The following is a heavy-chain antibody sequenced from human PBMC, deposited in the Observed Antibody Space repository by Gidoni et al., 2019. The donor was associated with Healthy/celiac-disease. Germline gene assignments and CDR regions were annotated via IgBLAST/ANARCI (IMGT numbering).Heavy chain of an antibody. Sequence: LVQSGAEVKKPGESLKISCKGSGYSFTSYWIGWVRQMPGKGLEWMGIIYPGDSDTRYSPSFQGQVTISADKSISTAYLQWSSLKASDTAMYYCARRSVITFGGATEYYFDYWGQGTLVTVSS. V-gene: IGHV5-51*03. CDR3: ARRSVITFGGATEYYFDY. CDR2: IYPGDSDT. D-gene: IGHD3-16*01. J-gene: IGHJ4*02. CDR1: GYSFTSYW.